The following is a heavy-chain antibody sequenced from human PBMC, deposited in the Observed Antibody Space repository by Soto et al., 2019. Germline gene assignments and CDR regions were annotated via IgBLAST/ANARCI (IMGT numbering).Heavy chain of an antibody. Sequence: ETLSLTCTVSGGSISSYYWSWIRQPPGKGLEWIGYIYYSGSTNYNPSLKSRVTISVDTSKNQFSLKLSSVTAADTAVYYCARQTGGHCSGGSCYSYWFDPWGQGTLVTVSS. V-gene: IGHV4-59*08. D-gene: IGHD2-15*01. CDR3: ARQTGGHCSGGSCYSYWFDP. J-gene: IGHJ5*02. CDR2: IYYSGST. CDR1: GGSISSYY.